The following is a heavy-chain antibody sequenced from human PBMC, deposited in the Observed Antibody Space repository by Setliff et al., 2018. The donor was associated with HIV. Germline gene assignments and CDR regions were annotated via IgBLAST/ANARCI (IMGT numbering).Heavy chain of an antibody. CDR2: IYTGGSP. CDR1: GGSISSGRYY. Sequence: SETLSLTCTVSGGSISSGRYYWSWIRQPAGKGLEWIGHIYTGGSPNYNPSLMGRVTISIDTSKDQLSLKLNSVTAADTAVYYCARVGGFFGEARPPPDYWGQGALVTVSS. V-gene: IGHV4-61*09. J-gene: IGHJ4*02. D-gene: IGHD3-10*01. CDR3: ARVGGFFGEARPPPDY.